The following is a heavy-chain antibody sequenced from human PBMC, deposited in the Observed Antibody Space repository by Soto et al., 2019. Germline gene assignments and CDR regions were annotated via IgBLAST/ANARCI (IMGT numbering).Heavy chain of an antibody. CDR3: AKGPFGFDY. CDR2: ISKSGDST. CDR1: GVTFTSYA. Sequence: GGSLRLSCAASGVTFTSYAMTWVRQVPGEGLQWVSSISKSGDSTYYADSVKGRFTTSRDNSRNTLYLQMNSLRAEDTAIYYCAKGPFGFDYWGQGTLVTVSS. V-gene: IGHV3-23*01. J-gene: IGHJ4*02. D-gene: IGHD3-10*01.